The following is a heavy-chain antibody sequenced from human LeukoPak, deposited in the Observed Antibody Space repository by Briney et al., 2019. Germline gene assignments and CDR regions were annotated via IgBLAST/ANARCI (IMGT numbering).Heavy chain of an antibody. CDR1: GFIFSSYG. CDR3: ARAPAWFGELADY. V-gene: IGHV3-30*19. Sequence: GGSLRLSCAASGFIFSSYGMHWVRQAPGKGLEWVAVISYDGSNKYYADSVKGRFTISRDNSKNTLYLQMNSLRAEDTAVYYCARAPAWFGELADYWGQGTLVTVSS. CDR2: ISYDGSNK. D-gene: IGHD3-10*01. J-gene: IGHJ4*02.